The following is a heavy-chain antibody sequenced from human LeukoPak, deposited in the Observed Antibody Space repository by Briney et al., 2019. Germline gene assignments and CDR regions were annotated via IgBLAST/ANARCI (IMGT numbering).Heavy chain of an antibody. Sequence: MPGGSLRLSCAASGFTFSSYSMNWVRQAPGKGLEWVSSISSSSSYIYYADSVKGRFTISRDNAKNSLYLQMNSLRAEDTAVYYCARSHYYDSSGYYSYNWFDPWGQGTLVTVSS. D-gene: IGHD3-22*01. CDR2: ISSSSSYI. CDR1: GFTFSSYS. V-gene: IGHV3-21*01. J-gene: IGHJ5*02. CDR3: ARSHYYDSSGYYSYNWFDP.